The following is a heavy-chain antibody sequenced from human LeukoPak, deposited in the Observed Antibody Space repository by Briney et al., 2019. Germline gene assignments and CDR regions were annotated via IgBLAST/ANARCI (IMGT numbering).Heavy chain of an antibody. V-gene: IGHV3-23*01. Sequence: GGTLRLSCAAPGFTFSSYGMSWVRQAPGKGLEWVSASVISVGGTTTYYADSVKGRFTISRDNSKNTLYLQMNSLRAEDTAIYYCAKGASDFDYWGQGTLVTVSS. CDR1: GFTFSSYG. J-gene: IGHJ4*02. CDR3: AKGASDFDY. D-gene: IGHD1-26*01. CDR2: ISVGGTTT.